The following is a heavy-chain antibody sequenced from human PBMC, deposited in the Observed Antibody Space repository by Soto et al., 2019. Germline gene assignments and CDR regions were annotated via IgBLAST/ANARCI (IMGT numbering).Heavy chain of an antibody. D-gene: IGHD3-10*01. CDR2: MYHSGTF. V-gene: IGHV4-30-2*01. Sequence: LSLTCAVSGGSIGGVGYSWSWIRQPPGGGLEWVGYMYHSGTFLKSPSLKTRLTMSLDMSKNQFSLTLNSMTAADTAVYYCARAQFYSGSGNYNNLMFDAWGQGIQVTVSS. CDR3: ARAQFYSGSGNYNNLMFDA. CDR1: GGSIGGVGYS. J-gene: IGHJ5*02.